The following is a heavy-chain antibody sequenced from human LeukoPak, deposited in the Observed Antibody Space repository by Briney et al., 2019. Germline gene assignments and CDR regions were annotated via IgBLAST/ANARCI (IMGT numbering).Heavy chain of an antibody. Sequence: PSETLSLTCAVSGGSISSSSYFWGWIRQPPGKGLEWIGSIYYSGSTYYSTSLKSRVTISVDTSKNQFSLKLSSVTAADTAVYYCARERLEYYDFWSGYYSAPFDYWGQGTLVTVSS. CDR3: ARERLEYYDFWSGYYSAPFDY. CDR2: IYYSGST. J-gene: IGHJ4*02. D-gene: IGHD3-3*01. CDR1: GGSISSSSYF. V-gene: IGHV4-39*02.